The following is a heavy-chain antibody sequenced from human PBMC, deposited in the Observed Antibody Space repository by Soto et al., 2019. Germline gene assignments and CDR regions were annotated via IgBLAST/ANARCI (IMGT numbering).Heavy chain of an antibody. V-gene: IGHV3-23*01. CDR1: KFTFSSYA. Sequence: EVQLLESGGGLAQPGGSLRLSCGASKFTFSSYAMSWVRQAPGKGLEWVSTISGSGGNTDYADSVKGRFTISRDNSKNTLWLQMNSLRAEDTAVYYYAKGQIATGAKLRFDYWGQGALVTVSS. CDR3: AKGQIATGAKLRFDY. D-gene: IGHD1-1*01. J-gene: IGHJ4*02. CDR2: ISGSGGNT.